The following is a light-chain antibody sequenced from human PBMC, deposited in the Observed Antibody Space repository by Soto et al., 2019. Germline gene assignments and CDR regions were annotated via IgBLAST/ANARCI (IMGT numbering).Light chain of an antibody. Sequence: QSALTQPASVSGSPGQSITISCTGTSSDVGGYNYVSWYQQHPDKAPKLMIYDVSNRPSGVSNGFSGSKSGNTASLTISGLQAEDEADYYCSSYTSSSTLAFGTGTKLTVL. V-gene: IGLV2-14*03. CDR2: DVS. CDR3: SSYTSSSTLA. J-gene: IGLJ1*01. CDR1: SSDVGGYNY.